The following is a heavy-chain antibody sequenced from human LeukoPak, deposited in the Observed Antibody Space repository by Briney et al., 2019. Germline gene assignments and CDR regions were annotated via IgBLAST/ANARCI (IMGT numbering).Heavy chain of an antibody. J-gene: IGHJ3*02. Sequence: SETLSLTCAVYGGSFSGYYWSWIRHPPGRGLEWIGEINHSGSTNYNPSLKSRVTISVDTSKNQFSLKLSSVTAADTAVYYCARGKYYYGSGSYYTRRRWDAFDIWGQGTMVTVS. V-gene: IGHV4-34*01. CDR3: ARGKYYYGSGSYYTRRRWDAFDI. D-gene: IGHD3-10*01. CDR1: GGSFSGYY. CDR2: INHSGST.